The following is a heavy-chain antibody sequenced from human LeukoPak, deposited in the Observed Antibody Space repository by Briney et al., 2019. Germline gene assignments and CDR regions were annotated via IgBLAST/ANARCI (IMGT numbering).Heavy chain of an antibody. CDR2: INPNSGGT. CDR3: ARAADYDFWSGYYGTDAFDI. Sequence: ASVKVSCKASGYTFTGYYMHWVRQAPGQGLEWMGWINPNSGGTNYAQKFQGRVTMTRDTSISTAYMELSRLRSDDTAVYYRARAADYDFWSGYYGTDAFDIWGQGTMVTVSS. J-gene: IGHJ3*02. V-gene: IGHV1-2*02. D-gene: IGHD3-3*01. CDR1: GYTFTGYY.